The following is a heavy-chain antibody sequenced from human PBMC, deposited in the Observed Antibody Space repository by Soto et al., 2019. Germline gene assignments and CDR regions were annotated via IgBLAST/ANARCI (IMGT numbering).Heavy chain of an antibody. D-gene: IGHD6-13*01. CDR2: ISYDGSNK. CDR3: AKENGYSSSWFEFDY. J-gene: IGHJ4*02. Sequence: GGSLRLSCAASGFTFSSYGMHWVRQAPGKGLEWVAVISYDGSNKYYADSVKGRFTISRDNSKNTLYLQMNSLRPDDTAMYYCAKENGYSSSWFEFDYWGQGTLVTVSS. CDR1: GFTFSSYG. V-gene: IGHV3-30*18.